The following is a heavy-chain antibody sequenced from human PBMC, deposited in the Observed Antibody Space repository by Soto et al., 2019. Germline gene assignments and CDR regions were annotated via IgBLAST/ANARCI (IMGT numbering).Heavy chain of an antibody. D-gene: IGHD6-19*01. J-gene: IGHJ4*02. Sequence: EFQLLESGGGLVQPGGSLRLSCAASGFTFSTNAMSWVRQAPGKGLEWVSAISGIDGRTYYADSVKGRFTISRDNSKNTLYLQMNSLRAEDTAVFYCAKHQIGWYDFDYWGQGTLVTVSS. CDR1: GFTFSTNA. CDR3: AKHQIGWYDFDY. V-gene: IGHV3-23*01. CDR2: ISGIDGRT.